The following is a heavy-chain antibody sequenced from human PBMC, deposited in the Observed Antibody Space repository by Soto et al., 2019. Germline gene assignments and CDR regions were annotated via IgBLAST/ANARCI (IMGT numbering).Heavy chain of an antibody. CDR2: ISGSGGST. V-gene: IGHV3-23*01. D-gene: IGHD2-2*01. J-gene: IGHJ4*02. CDR3: ANAAGYCSSTSCYSADY. Sequence: EVQLLESGGGLVQPGGSLRLSCAASGFTFSSYAMSWVRQAPGKGLEWVSAISGSGGSTYYADSVKGRFTISRDNSKNTLYLQMNSLRAVDTAVYYCANAAGYCSSTSCYSADYWGQGTLVTVSS. CDR1: GFTFSSYA.